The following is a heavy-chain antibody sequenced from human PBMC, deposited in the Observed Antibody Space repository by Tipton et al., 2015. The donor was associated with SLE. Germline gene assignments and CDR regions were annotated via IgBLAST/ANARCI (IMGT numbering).Heavy chain of an antibody. V-gene: IGHV4-31*03. D-gene: IGHD5-24*01. CDR2: IYFSGST. Sequence: TLSLTCTVSAGSISSGGYYWSWIRQHPGKGLEWIGYIYFSGSTCYTPSLKSRVTISVDTSKNQFSLKLSSVTAADTAVYYCARVDGYNYGWFDPWGQGTLVTVSS. CDR1: AGSISSGGYY. CDR3: ARVDGYNYGWFDP. J-gene: IGHJ5*02.